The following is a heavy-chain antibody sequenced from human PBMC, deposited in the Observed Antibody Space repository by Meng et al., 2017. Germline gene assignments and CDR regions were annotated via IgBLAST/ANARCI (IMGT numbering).Heavy chain of an antibody. CDR1: GYTFTSYS. J-gene: IGHJ4*02. D-gene: IGHD1-26*01. CDR2: INTNTGNP. Sequence: VQVVPSGPELKTPGTSVKVSCKASGYTFTSYSMHWVRQAPGQWLEWIGWINTNTGNPTYAQGLIGRFVFSLDTSVSTAYLQISSLKAEDTAVYYCAREGRVDFDYWGQGTLVTVSS. CDR3: AREGRVDFDY. V-gene: IGHV7-4-1*02.